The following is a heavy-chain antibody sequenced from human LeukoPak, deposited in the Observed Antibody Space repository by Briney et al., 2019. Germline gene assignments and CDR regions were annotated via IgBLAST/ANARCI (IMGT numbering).Heavy chain of an antibody. CDR2: ISSSSSCI. CDR1: GFTFSSYS. D-gene: IGHD1-26*01. Sequence: GGSLRLSCAASGFTFSSYSMNWVRQAPGKGLEWASSISSSSSCIYYADSVKGRFTISRDNAKNSLYLQMNSLRAEDTAVYYCASGGSYRSPFDYWGQGTLVTVSS. J-gene: IGHJ4*02. CDR3: ASGGSYRSPFDY. V-gene: IGHV3-21*01.